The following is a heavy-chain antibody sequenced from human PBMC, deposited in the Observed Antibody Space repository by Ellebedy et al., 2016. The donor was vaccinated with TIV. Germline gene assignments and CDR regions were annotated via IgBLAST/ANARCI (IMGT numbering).Heavy chain of an antibody. CDR1: GYTFTGYY. CDR2: INPNSGGT. CDR3: ARDPIGHDYYGVDV. J-gene: IGHJ6*02. V-gene: IGHV1-2*02. Sequence: ASVKVSCKASGYTFTGYYMHWVRQAPGQGLEWMGWINPNSGGTNYAQKFQGRVTMTRETSISTAYMELRRLRADDTAVYYCARDPIGHDYYGVDVWGQGTTVTVSS.